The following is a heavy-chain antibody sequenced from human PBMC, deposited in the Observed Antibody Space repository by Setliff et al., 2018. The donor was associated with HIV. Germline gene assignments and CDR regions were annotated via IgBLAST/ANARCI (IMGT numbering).Heavy chain of an antibody. CDR3: ARIRPYCGGDCSYFDY. Sequence: SGPTLVNPTETLTLTCTVSGFSLSNTGMGVSWIRQPPGKALEWLAHIFPNDEKSYSASLKSMVTISEDTSKSQVVLTMTNMDPVDTATYYCARIRPYCGGDCSYFDYWGQGTLVTVSS. CDR1: GFSLSNTGMG. J-gene: IGHJ4*02. D-gene: IGHD2-21*02. V-gene: IGHV2-26*01. CDR2: IFPNDEK.